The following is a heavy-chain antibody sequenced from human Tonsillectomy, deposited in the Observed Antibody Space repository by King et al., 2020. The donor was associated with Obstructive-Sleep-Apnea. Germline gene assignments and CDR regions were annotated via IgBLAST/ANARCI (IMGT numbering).Heavy chain of an antibody. V-gene: IGHV1-18*04. CDR3: ARRGGYYDSSGYHIFYH. J-gene: IGHJ4*02. CDR1: GFTFISFG. D-gene: IGHD3-22*01. Sequence: QLVQYGAEVRKPGASVKVSCKASGFTFISFGISWVRQAPGQGLEWMGWISPYNGNSNYAQKLQGRVTMTTDTSTSTAYMELRSLRSDDTAVYYCARRGGYYDSSGYHIFYHWGQGTLVTVSS. CDR2: ISPYNGNS.